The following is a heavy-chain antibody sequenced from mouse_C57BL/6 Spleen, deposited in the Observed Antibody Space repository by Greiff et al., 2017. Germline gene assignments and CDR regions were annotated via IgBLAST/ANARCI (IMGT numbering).Heavy chain of an antibody. V-gene: IGHV1-69*01. CDR3: ARRYYGSCWFAY. CDR1: GYTFTSYW. CDR2: IDPSDSYT. Sequence: QVQLQQPGAELVMPGASVKLSCKASGYTFTSYWMHWVKQRPGQGLEWIGEIDPSDSYTNYNQKFKGKSTLTVDKSSSTAYMQRSSLTSEDSAVYYCARRYYGSCWFAYWGQRTLVTVSA. D-gene: IGHD1-1*01. J-gene: IGHJ3*01.